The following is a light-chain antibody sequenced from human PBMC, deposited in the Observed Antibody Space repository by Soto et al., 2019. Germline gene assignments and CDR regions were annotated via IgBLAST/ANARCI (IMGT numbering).Light chain of an antibody. CDR1: QIVSSTY. Sequence: EIVLTQSPCTLSLSPGERATLSCRASQIVSSTYLAWFQQKAGQAPRLLIYGASTRATGIPDRFSGSGSGTDFTLTISGMEREGFALYNCQLDGVTTPNSFGRGTKVDIK. V-gene: IGKV3-20*01. J-gene: IGKJ4*01. CDR3: QLDGVTTPNS. CDR2: GAS.